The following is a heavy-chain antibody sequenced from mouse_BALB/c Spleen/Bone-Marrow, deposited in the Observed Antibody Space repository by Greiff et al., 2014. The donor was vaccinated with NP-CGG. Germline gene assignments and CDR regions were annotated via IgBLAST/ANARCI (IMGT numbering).Heavy chain of an antibody. V-gene: IGHV14-3*02. CDR2: IDPANGNT. CDR1: GFNIKDTY. Sequence: EVNLVESGAELVKPGASVKLSCTASGFNIKDTYMHWVKQRPEQGLEWIGRIDPANGNTKYDPKFQGKAAITAGTSSNTAYLQLSSLTSEDTAVYYCARWEYYAMDYWGQGTSVTVSS. CDR3: ARWEYYAMDY. D-gene: IGHD4-1*01. J-gene: IGHJ4*01.